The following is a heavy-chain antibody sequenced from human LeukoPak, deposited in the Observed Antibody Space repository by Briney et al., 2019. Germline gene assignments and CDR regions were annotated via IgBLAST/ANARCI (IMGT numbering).Heavy chain of an antibody. D-gene: IGHD5-12*01. CDR3: ASSRSGYEGYYYYYMDV. Sequence: SETLSLTCTVSGGSISSYYWSWVRQPAGKGLEWVGRIYTSGGTNYNPSLKSRVTMSVDTSKNQFSLKLSSVTAADTAVYYCASSRSGYEGYYYYYMDVWGKGTTVTISS. V-gene: IGHV4-4*07. J-gene: IGHJ6*03. CDR1: GGSISSYY. CDR2: IYTSGGT.